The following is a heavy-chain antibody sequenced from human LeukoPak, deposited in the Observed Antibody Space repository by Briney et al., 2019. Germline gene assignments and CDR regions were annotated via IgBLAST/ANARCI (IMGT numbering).Heavy chain of an antibody. J-gene: IGHJ4*02. D-gene: IGHD4-11*01. Sequence: DSVKGRFTISRDNSKNTLYLQMNSLRAEDTAVYYCAKILPDTVTADYGGQGTLVTVS. V-gene: IGHV3-30*02. CDR3: AKILPDTVTADY.